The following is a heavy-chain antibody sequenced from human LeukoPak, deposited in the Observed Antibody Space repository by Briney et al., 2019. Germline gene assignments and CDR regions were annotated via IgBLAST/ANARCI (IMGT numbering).Heavy chain of an antibody. CDR1: GGSFSGYY. CDR3: ARLGYCSSTSCHQDAFDI. D-gene: IGHD2-2*01. V-gene: IGHV4-34*01. Sequence: PSETLSLTCAVYGGSFSGYYWSWIRQPPGKGLEWIGEINHSGSTNYNPSLKSRVTISVDTSKNQFSLKLSSVTAADTAVYYCARLGYCSSTSCHQDAFDIWGQGTTVTVSS. CDR2: INHSGST. J-gene: IGHJ3*02.